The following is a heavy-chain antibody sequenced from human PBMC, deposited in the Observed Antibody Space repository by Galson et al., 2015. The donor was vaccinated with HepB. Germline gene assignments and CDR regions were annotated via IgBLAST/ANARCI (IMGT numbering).Heavy chain of an antibody. V-gene: IGHV7-4-1*02. CDR3: ARKYSGYDPMEPLGL. Sequence: SCAASGYTFTSYAMNWVRQAPGQGLEWMGWINTNTGNPTYAQGFTGRFVFSLDTSVSTAYLQISSLKAEDTAVYYCARKYSGYDPMEPLGLWGQGTLVTVSS. CDR1: GYTFTSYA. CDR2: INTNTGNP. D-gene: IGHD5-12*01. J-gene: IGHJ4*02.